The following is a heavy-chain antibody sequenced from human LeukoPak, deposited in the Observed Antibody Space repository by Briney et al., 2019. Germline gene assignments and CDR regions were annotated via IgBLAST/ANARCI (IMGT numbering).Heavy chain of an antibody. CDR2: INPNSGGT. CDR3: ARDGGSAWEPPPD. V-gene: IGHV1-2*02. J-gene: IGHJ4*02. CDR1: GYTFTGYY. D-gene: IGHD1-26*01. Sequence: ASVKVSCKASGYTFTGYYMHWVRQAPGQGLEWMGWINPNSGGTNYAQKFQGRVTMTRDTSISTAYMELSRLRSDDTAVNYCARDGGSAWEPPPDWGQGTLVTVSS.